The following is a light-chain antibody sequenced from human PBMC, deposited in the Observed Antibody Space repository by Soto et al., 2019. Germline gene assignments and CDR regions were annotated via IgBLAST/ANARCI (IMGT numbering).Light chain of an antibody. Sequence: QSALTQPASVSGPPGQSITISCAGTNSDIGTYDYVSWYQQHSGKAPTLIIYEVTSRPSGVSNRFSGSKSGNTASLTISGLQAEDEADYYCISYTGGTSLVFGGGTKLTVL. CDR3: ISYTGGTSLV. CDR1: NSDIGTYDY. CDR2: EVT. V-gene: IGLV2-14*01. J-gene: IGLJ2*01.